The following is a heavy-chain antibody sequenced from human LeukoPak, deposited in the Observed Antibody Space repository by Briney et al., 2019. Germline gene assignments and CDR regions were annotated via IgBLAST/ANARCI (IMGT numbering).Heavy chain of an antibody. D-gene: IGHD1-26*01. CDR1: GFTFTSSA. CDR3: ARDLLLVGAPPNAFDI. J-gene: IGHJ3*02. CDR2: IVVGSGNT. Sequence: ASVKVSCKASGFTFTSSAVQWVRQARGQRLEWIGWIVVGSGNTNYAQKFQERVTITRDMSTSTAYMELSSLRSEDTAVYYCARDLLLVGAPPNAFDIWGQGTMVTVSS. V-gene: IGHV1-58*01.